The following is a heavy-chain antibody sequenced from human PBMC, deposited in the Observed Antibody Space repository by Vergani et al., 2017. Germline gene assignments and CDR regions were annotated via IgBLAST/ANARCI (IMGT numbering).Heavy chain of an antibody. D-gene: IGHD6-13*01. V-gene: IGHV4-59*01. J-gene: IGHJ4*02. CDR1: GGSISSYY. CDR3: ARGAAAGKNPFEY. Sequence: QVQLQESGPGLVKPSETLSLTCTVSGGSISSYYWSWIRQPPGKGLEWIGYIYYSGSTNYNPSLKSRVPLSVDTSKNQFSLKLSSVTAADTAVYYCARGAAAGKNPFEYWGQGTLVTVSS. CDR2: IYYSGST.